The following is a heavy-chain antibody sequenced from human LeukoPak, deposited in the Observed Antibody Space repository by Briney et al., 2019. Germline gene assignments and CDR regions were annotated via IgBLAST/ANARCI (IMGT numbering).Heavy chain of an antibody. V-gene: IGHV1-69*01. J-gene: IGHJ4*02. CDR3: ARGYDVGDYVPYTY. D-gene: IGHD4-17*01. Sequence: ASVKVSCKVSGGTFSSFTISWVRQAPGQGLEWMGGIIPIFGSTNYAQKFQGRVTNTADDSTSTAYMEVTSLTSDDTAVYYCARGYDVGDYVPYTYWGQRTLVIVSS. CDR1: GGTFSSFT. CDR2: IIPIFGST.